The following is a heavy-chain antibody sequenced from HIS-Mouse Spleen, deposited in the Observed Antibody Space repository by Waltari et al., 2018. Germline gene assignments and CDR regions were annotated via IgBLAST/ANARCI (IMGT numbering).Heavy chain of an antibody. V-gene: IGHV4-34*01. CDR2: INHSGST. J-gene: IGHJ4*02. Sequence: QVQLQQWGAGLLKPSETLSLTCAVYGGSFSGYYWSWIRQPPGKGLEWIGEINHSGSTNYNPSLKSRVTISVDTSKNQFSLKLSSVTAADTAVYYCARGFRERSIAARPGLFDYWGQGTLVTVSS. CDR3: ARGFRERSIAARPGLFDY. D-gene: IGHD6-6*01. CDR1: GGSFSGYY.